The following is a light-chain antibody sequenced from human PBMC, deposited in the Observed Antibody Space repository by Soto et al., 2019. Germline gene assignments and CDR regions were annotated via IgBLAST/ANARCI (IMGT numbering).Light chain of an antibody. CDR2: GAT. Sequence: EIVLTQSPGTLSLSPGERATLSCRASQSVSSSYLAWYQQKPGQAPRFLVYGATTRASGIPDRFSGSGSGPDFSLPINRLEPEDCGVYYCQQYGSSPLTFGGGTKVEIK. J-gene: IGKJ4*01. CDR1: QSVSSSY. V-gene: IGKV3-20*01. CDR3: QQYGSSPLT.